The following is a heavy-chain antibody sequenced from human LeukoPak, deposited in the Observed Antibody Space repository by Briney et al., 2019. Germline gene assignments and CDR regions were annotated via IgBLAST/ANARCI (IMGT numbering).Heavy chain of an antibody. CDR2: IKSKSDGGTT. J-gene: IGHJ4*02. CDR1: GFTFSTYW. CDR3: SLGGTKAYS. D-gene: IGHD3-16*01. Sequence: GGSLRLSCAASGFTFSTYWMTWVRQAPGKGLEWVGRIKSKSDGGTTEYAAPVKGRFTISRDDSKDTLSLQMNSLKTEDTAVYYCSLGGTKAYSWGQGTLVTVSS. V-gene: IGHV3-15*01.